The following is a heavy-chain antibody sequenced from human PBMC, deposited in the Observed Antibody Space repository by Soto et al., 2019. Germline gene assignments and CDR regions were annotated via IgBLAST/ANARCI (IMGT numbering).Heavy chain of an antibody. V-gene: IGHV4-30-4*01. Sequence: SETLSLTCTVSGGSISSGDYYWSWIRQPPGKGLEWIGCIYYRGSTYYNPSLTSRVTISVDTSKHQFSLKLSSVIAADTAVYYCASDSYGSASRDYWGQGTLVTVSS. CDR3: ASDSYGSASRDY. J-gene: IGHJ4*02. CDR1: GGSISSGDYY. CDR2: IYYRGST. D-gene: IGHD3-10*01.